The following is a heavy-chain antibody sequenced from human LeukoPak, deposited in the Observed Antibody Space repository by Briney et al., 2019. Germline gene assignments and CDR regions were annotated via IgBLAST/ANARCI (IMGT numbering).Heavy chain of an antibody. CDR3: ARNVGWYSHDS. J-gene: IGHJ4*02. CDR1: GDSLSSQY. Sequence: SETLSLICTLSGDSLSSQYWRWIRQPPGRGLEWIGYIYGSGSTHYDPSLSNRVTISEDTSKNQLSLQLTSVTAAGTAVYYCARNVGWYSHDSWGQGTLVTVSS. D-gene: IGHD6-19*01. CDR2: IYGSGST. V-gene: IGHV4-59*08.